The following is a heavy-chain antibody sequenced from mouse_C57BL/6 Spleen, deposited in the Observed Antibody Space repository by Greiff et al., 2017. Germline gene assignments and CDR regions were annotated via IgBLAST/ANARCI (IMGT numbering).Heavy chain of an antibody. J-gene: IGHJ2*01. CDR2: IYPGSGST. V-gene: IGHV1-55*01. Sequence: QVQLQQPGAELVKPGASVKMSCKASGYTFTSYWITWVKQRPGQGLEWIGDIYPGSGSTNYNEKFKSKATLTVDTSSSTAYMQLSSLTSEDSAVYYCARFIYDGYYVGNYFDYWGQGTTLTVSS. CDR1: GYTFTSYW. CDR3: ARFIYDGYYVGNYFDY. D-gene: IGHD2-3*01.